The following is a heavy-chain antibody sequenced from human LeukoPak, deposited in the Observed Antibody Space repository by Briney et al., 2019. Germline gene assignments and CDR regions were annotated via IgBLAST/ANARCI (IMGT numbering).Heavy chain of an antibody. Sequence: PGGSLRLSCADSGFTFSSYNLNWVRQAPGKGLEWVSSISSSSTYIYYADSVKGRFTISRDNAKNSLYLQMNSLGAEDTAVYYCAGSVVRGGFFDYWGQGTLVSVSS. CDR2: ISSSSTYI. D-gene: IGHD3-10*01. V-gene: IGHV3-21*01. J-gene: IGHJ4*02. CDR3: AGSVVRGGFFDY. CDR1: GFTFSSYN.